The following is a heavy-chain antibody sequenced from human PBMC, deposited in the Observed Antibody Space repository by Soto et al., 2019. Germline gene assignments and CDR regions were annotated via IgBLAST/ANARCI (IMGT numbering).Heavy chain of an antibody. CDR3: ARAKRGVVNIYYYYGMDV. CDR1: GFTFSSYA. J-gene: IGHJ6*02. V-gene: IGHV3-30-3*01. D-gene: IGHD3-3*01. CDR2: ISYDGSNK. Sequence: QVQLVESGGGVVQPGRSLRLSCAASGFTFSSYAMHWVRQAPGKGLEWVAVISYDGSNKYYADSVKGRFNISRDNSKNTMYLQMNNLTAEDTAVYYCARAKRGVVNIYYYYGMDVWGQGTTVTVSS.